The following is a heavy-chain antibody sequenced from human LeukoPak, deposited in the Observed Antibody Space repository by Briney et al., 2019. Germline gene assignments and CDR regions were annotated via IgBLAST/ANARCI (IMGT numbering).Heavy chain of an antibody. V-gene: IGHV1-18*01. CDR2: ISAYNGNT. CDR3: ARDLPGRIAAPDWFDP. D-gene: IGHD6-6*01. J-gene: IGHJ5*02. CDR1: GFTFTSYG. Sequence: ASVKVSCKASGFTFTSYGISWVRQAPGQGLEWMGWISAYNGNTDYAQKLQGRVTMTTDTSSSTAYMELRSLRSDDTARYYCARDLPGRIAAPDWFDPWGQGTLVTVSS.